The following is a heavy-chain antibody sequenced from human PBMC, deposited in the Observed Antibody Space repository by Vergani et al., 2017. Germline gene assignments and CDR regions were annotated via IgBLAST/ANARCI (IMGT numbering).Heavy chain of an antibody. CDR3: ARDACSSTSCSAGNLYYFDY. CDR1: GYTFTGYY. J-gene: IGHJ4*02. D-gene: IGHD2-2*01. CDR2: INPNSGGT. V-gene: IGHV1-2*02. Sequence: VQLVESGAEVKKPGASVKVSCKASGYTFTGYYMHWVRQAPGQGLEWMGWINPNSGGTNYAQKFQGRVTMTRDTSISTAYMELSRLRSDDTAVYYCARDACSSTSCSAGNLYYFDYWGQGTLVTVSS.